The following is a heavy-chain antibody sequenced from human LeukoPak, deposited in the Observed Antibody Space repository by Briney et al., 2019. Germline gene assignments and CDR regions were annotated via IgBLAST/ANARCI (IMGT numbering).Heavy chain of an antibody. CDR1: GFTFSSYA. D-gene: IGHD3/OR15-3a*01. CDR3: AKDGRYHYYYMDV. J-gene: IGHJ6*03. Sequence: GGSLRLSCAASGFTFSSYAMSWVRQAPGKGLEWVSGISGSGGSTYYEDSVKGRFTISRDNSKNTLYLQMNSLRAEDTAVYYCAKDGRYHYYYMDVWGKGTTVTVSS. CDR2: ISGSGGST. V-gene: IGHV3-23*01.